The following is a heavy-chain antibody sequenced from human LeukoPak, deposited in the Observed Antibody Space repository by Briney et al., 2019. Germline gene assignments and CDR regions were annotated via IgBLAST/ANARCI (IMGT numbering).Heavy chain of an antibody. D-gene: IGHD2-21*02. CDR3: ARHDVVPVIRRGFDF. CDR2: IFYSGTT. V-gene: IGHV4-59*08. Sequence: SETLSLTCTVSGGSVSGYYWSWLRQSPGKGLEWIGYIFYSGTTLYSPSLRSRVTMSVDTSENQFSLKLSSVTAADTAVYYCARHDVVPVIRRGFDFWGQGTLVTVSS. J-gene: IGHJ4*02. CDR1: GGSVSGYY.